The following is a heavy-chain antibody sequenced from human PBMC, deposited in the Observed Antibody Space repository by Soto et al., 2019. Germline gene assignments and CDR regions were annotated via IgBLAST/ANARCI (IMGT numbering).Heavy chain of an antibody. J-gene: IGHJ4*01. V-gene: IGHV2-5*01. CDR3: APSPPFADSHLDY. D-gene: IGHD2-21*02. CDR2: IYWNGET. Sequence: SGPTLVNPTQTLTLTCNFSGFSLSTGGVGVAWVRQPPGKALEWLTLIYWNGETRTSPSLENRLTVTKDASKNQVALTMPNMDPVDTATYYPAPSPPFADSHLDYWGPGTRVTVFS. CDR1: GFSLSTGGVG.